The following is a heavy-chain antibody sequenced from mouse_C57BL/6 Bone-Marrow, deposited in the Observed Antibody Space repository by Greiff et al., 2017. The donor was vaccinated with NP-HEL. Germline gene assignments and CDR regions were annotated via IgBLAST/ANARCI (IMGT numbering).Heavy chain of an antibody. CDR1: GFSLTSYA. Sequence: VKLVESGPGLVAPSQSLSITCTVSGFSLTSYAISWVRQPPGKGLEWLGVIWTGGGTNYNSALKSSLSISKDNSKSQVFLKMNSLQTDDTARYYCARNTGSNYDYAMDYWGQGTSVTVSS. D-gene: IGHD2-5*01. CDR2: IWTGGGT. CDR3: ARNTGSNYDYAMDY. V-gene: IGHV2-9-1*01. J-gene: IGHJ4*01.